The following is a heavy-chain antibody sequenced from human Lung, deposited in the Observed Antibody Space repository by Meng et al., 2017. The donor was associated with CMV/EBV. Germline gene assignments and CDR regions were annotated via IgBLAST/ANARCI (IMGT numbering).Heavy chain of an antibody. CDR1: GFTVSSNY. CDR2: IYSGGST. Sequence: GGSLRLXXAASGFTVSSNYMSWVRQAPGKGLEWVSVIYSGGSTYYADSVKGRFTISRDNSKNTLYLQMNSLRAEDTAVYYCARNNCSSTSCYSLYYYGMDVWGQGTTVTVSS. V-gene: IGHV3-53*01. J-gene: IGHJ6*02. CDR3: ARNNCSSTSCYSLYYYGMDV. D-gene: IGHD2-2*01.